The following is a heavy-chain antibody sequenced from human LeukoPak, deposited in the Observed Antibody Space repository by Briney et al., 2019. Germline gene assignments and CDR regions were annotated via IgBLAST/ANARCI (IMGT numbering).Heavy chain of an antibody. CDR3: ARDYAYCGGDCYFYFDY. Sequence: SETLSLTCTVSGGSVSSGSYYWSWIRQPPGKGLEWIGYICHSGSTNYNPSLKSRVTISVDTSKNQFSLKLSSVTAADTAVYYCARDYAYCGGDCYFYFDYWGQGTLVTVSS. D-gene: IGHD2-21*02. CDR1: GGSVSSGSYY. V-gene: IGHV4-61*01. J-gene: IGHJ4*02. CDR2: ICHSGST.